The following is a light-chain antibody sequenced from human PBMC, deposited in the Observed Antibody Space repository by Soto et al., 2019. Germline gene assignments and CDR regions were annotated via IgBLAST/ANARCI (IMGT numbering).Light chain of an antibody. CDR2: GAS. CDR3: QQYGTSPYT. Sequence: DIQMTQSPSSLSASVGDRVTITCQASHDITNYLNWYQHKPGKAPKLLIYGASNLETGVPSRFSGSGSGTDFTFTISSLQPEDFAVYYCQQYGTSPYTFGQGTKLEIK. V-gene: IGKV1-33*01. J-gene: IGKJ2*01. CDR1: HDITNY.